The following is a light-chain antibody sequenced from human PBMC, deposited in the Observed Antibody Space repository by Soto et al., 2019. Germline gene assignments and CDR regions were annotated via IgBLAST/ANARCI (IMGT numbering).Light chain of an antibody. CDR2: EVT. Sequence: QSALTQPASVSGSPVQSITISCAGTRDDIGAYDYVSWYQQHPGNAPKLLVYEVTNRPSGVSDRFSGSKSGNTASLTISGLQAEDEADYYCTSYTNSSAVVFGGGTKVTVL. CDR3: TSYTNSSAVV. CDR1: RDDIGAYDY. J-gene: IGLJ2*01. V-gene: IGLV2-14*01.